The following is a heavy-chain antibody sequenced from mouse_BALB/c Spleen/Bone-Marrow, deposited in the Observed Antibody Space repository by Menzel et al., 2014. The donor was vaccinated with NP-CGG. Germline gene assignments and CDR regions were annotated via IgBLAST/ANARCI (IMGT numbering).Heavy chain of an antibody. CDR2: IYPSDSYT. J-gene: IGHJ2*01. CDR3: TRGSYDLHY. Sequence: QVQLQQCGAELVRPGASVQLSCKASGYTFTSYWINWVNQRPGQGLEWIGNIYPSDSYTNYNQKFKDKATLTVDKSSSTAYMQLSSPTSEDSAVYYCTRGSYDLHYRGQGTTLPVST. CDR1: GYTFTSYW. D-gene: IGHD2-3*01. V-gene: IGHV1-69*02.